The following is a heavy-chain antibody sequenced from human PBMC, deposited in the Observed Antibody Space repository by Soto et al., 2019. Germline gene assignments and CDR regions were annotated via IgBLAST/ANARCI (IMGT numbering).Heavy chain of an antibody. J-gene: IGHJ5*02. D-gene: IGHD2-2*01. V-gene: IGHV4-4*07. CDR3: ARDPHRYCSSTSCYNWFDP. Sequence: SETLSLTCTVSGGSISSYYWSWIRQPAGKGLEWIGRIYTSGSTNYNPSLKSRVTMSVDTSKNQFSLKLSSVTAADTAVYYCARDPHRYCSSTSCYNWFDPGGQGTLVTVSS. CDR1: GGSISSYY. CDR2: IYTSGST.